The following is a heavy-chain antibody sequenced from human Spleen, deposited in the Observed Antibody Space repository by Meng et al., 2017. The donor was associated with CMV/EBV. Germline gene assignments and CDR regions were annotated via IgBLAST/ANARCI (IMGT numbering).Heavy chain of an antibody. D-gene: IGHD3-10*01. Sequence: ASVKVSCKTSGYTFTGYYMNWVRQAPGQGLEWVGWINPDTSGTNFAQKFQGRVTMTSDMSTSTAYMELSRLKPDDTAVYYCAADFSGGVVFDYWGQGTLVTVSS. CDR1: GYTFTGYY. CDR2: INPDTSGT. CDR3: AADFSGGVVFDY. V-gene: IGHV1-2*02. J-gene: IGHJ4*02.